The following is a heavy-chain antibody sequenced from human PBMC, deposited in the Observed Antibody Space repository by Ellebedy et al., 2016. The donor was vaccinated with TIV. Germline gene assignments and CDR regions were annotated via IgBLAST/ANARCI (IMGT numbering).Heavy chain of an antibody. CDR2: IYYSGST. D-gene: IGHD2-15*01. J-gene: IGHJ4*02. CDR3: ARAEGYCSGGSCYKGT. CDR1: GGSISSYY. Sequence: SETLSLTXTVSGGSISSYYWSWIRQPPGKGLEWIGYIYYSGSTNYNPSLKSRVTISVDTSKNQFSLKLSSVTAADTAVYYCARAEGYCSGGSCYKGTWGQGTLVTVSS. V-gene: IGHV4-59*01.